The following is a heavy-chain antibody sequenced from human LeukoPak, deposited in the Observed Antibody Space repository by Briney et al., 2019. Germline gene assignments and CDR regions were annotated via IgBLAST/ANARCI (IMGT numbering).Heavy chain of an antibody. CDR3: AREREVATYYFDP. V-gene: IGHV3-30-3*01. Sequence: GGSLRLSCAASGFTFSSYAMHWVRQAPGKGLEWVAVISYDGSNQYYADSVKGRFTISRDNSKSTLYLEMDSLRPEDTAVYYCAREREVATYYFDPWGQGTLVTVSS. J-gene: IGHJ5*02. CDR2: ISYDGSNQ. CDR1: GFTFSSYA. D-gene: IGHD5-12*01.